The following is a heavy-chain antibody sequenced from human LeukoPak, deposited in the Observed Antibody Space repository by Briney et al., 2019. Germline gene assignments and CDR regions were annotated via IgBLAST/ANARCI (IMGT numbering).Heavy chain of an antibody. CDR1: GYTFTSYA. V-gene: IGHV7-4-1*02. CDR2: INTNTGNP. D-gene: IGHD3-22*01. CDR3: ARDLGYYDSSGFVAEYFQH. Sequence: ASVKVSCKASGYTFTSYAMNWVRQAPGQGLEWMGWINTNTGNPTYAQGFTGRFVFSLDTSVSTAYLQISSLKAEDTAVYYCARDLGYYDSSGFVAEYFQHWGQGTLVTVSS. J-gene: IGHJ1*01.